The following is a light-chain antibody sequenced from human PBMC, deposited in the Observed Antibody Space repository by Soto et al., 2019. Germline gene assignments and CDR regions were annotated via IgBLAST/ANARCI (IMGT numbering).Light chain of an antibody. V-gene: IGLV2-14*01. CDR1: TSDIAGYNY. CDR2: EVT. Sequence: QSALAQPASVSGSPGQSIIISCTGTTSDIAGYNYVSWYQQHPGKAPKLLIYEVTSRASGVSHRFSGSKSGNTASLTISGLQAEDEAEYYCNSYTSASFYVFGTGTKVTVL. J-gene: IGLJ1*01. CDR3: NSYTSASFYV.